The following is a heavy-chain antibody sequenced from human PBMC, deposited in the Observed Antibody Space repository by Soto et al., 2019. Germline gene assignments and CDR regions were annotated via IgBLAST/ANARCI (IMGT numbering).Heavy chain of an antibody. J-gene: IGHJ4*02. D-gene: IGHD3-22*01. V-gene: IGHV3-48*04. CDR2: IFTTGTTI. CDR3: AKNPGYYYDSTGYHFDY. CDR1: GFTFSSYS. Sequence: GSLRLSCVASGFTFSSYSMVWVRQAPGKGLEWVSYIFTTGTTIYYAESVKGRFTVSRDNAKNSLFLLLNSLRSEDTSVYYCAKNPGYYYDSTGYHFDYWGQGTLVTVSS.